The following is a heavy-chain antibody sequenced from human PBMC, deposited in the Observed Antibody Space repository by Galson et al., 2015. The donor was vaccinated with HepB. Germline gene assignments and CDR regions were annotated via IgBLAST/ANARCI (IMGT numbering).Heavy chain of an antibody. V-gene: IGHV1-58*01. CDR2: IVVGSGDT. Sequence: SVKVSCKASGFTFSSSAVQWVRQTRGQRLEWIGWIVVGSGDTNSAQNFQERVTITRDMSTSTAYMELSSLRSEDTAVYYCAADRYCGGNCYSSDAFDIWGQGTMVTVSS. CDR1: GFTFSSSA. CDR3: AADRYCGGNCYSSDAFDI. J-gene: IGHJ3*02. D-gene: IGHD2-21*01.